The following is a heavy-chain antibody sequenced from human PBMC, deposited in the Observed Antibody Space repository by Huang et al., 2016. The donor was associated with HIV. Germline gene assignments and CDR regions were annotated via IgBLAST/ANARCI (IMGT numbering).Heavy chain of an antibody. CDR1: GGSLSGYY. V-gene: IGHV4-34*02. D-gene: IGHD3-10*01. J-gene: IGHJ5*02. Sequence: QVHLQQWGAGLLKSAETLSLTCAVYGGSLSGYYWSWLRQTPGKGLEWIGEINHLVSPNYKPSLKRRVAISMDGSKKQFSLKLRSIADADTAVYFCARDATKNPRGWFDPWGQGTLVTVSS. CDR3: ARDATKNPRGWFDP. CDR2: INHLVSP.